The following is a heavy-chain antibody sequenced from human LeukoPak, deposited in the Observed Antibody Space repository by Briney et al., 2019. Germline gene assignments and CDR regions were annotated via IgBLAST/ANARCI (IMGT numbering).Heavy chain of an antibody. CDR2: TSSSGNTI. D-gene: IGHD3-10*02. V-gene: IGHV3-48*03. J-gene: IGHJ6*04. CDR3: AELGITMIGGV. Sequence: GGSLRLSCAASGFTFSNYNMNWVRHAPGKGLEWISYTSSSGNTIYYADSVKGRFTMSRDNAKMSLYLQMNSLRAEDTAVYYCAELGITMIGGVWGKGTTVTISS. CDR1: GFTFSNYN.